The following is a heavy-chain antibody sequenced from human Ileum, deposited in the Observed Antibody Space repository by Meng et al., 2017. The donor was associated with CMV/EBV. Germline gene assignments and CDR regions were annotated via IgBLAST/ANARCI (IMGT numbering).Heavy chain of an antibody. CDR2: IRYDGTDQ. J-gene: IGHJ4*02. D-gene: IGHD5-18*01. Sequence: VQLVESGGGLAQPGGSLRLSCAASGLSFSTYGMHWVRQAPGKGLEWVTFIRYDGTDQYYADSVKGRFTISRDNSKNTLYLQMNSLRAEDTAVYYCAKDWGNYGYSNFFDYWGQGALVTVSS. CDR3: AKDWGNYGYSNFFDY. V-gene: IGHV3-30*02. CDR1: GLSFSTYG.